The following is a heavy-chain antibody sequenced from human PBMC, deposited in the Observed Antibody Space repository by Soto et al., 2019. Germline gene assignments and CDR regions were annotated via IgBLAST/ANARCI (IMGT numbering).Heavy chain of an antibody. V-gene: IGHV4-59*08. D-gene: IGHD6-19*01. J-gene: IGHJ5*02. CDR3: ARRRIAVAGSLYWFDP. CDR1: GGSISSYY. Sequence: PSETLSLTCTVSGGSISSYYWSWIRQPPGKGLEWIGYIYYSGSTNYNPSLKSRVTISVDTSKNQFSLKLSSVTAADTAVYYCARRRIAVAGSLYWFDPWGQGTLVTV. CDR2: IYYSGST.